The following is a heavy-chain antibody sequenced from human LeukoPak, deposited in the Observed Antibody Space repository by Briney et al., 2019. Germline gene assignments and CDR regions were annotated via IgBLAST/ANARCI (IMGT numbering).Heavy chain of an antibody. CDR1: GGSISSSSYY. CDR2: IYYSGST. V-gene: IGHV4-39*07. Sequence: SETLSFTCTVSGGSISSSSYYWGWIRQPPGEGLEWIGSIYYSGSTYYNPSLKSRVTISVDTSKNQFSLKLSSVTAADTAVYYCARDPTNFDYWGQGTLVTVSS. J-gene: IGHJ4*02. CDR3: ARDPTNFDY.